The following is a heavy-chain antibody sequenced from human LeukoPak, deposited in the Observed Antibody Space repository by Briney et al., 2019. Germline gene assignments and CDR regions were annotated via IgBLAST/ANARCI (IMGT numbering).Heavy chain of an antibody. Sequence: ASVKVSCKASGYTFTSYGISWVRQAPGQGLEWMGWISAYNGNTNYAQKLQGRVTMTTDTSTSTAYMELRSLRSDDTAVYYCARDLSTIVVVPAAIDYMDVWGKGTTVTVSS. CDR1: GYTFTSYG. J-gene: IGHJ6*03. D-gene: IGHD2-2*01. V-gene: IGHV1-18*01. CDR3: ARDLSTIVVVPAAIDYMDV. CDR2: ISAYNGNT.